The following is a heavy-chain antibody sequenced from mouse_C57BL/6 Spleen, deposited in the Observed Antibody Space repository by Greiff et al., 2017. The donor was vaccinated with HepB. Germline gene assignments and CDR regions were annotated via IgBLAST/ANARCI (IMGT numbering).Heavy chain of an antibody. Sequence: QVQLQQSGPELVKPGASVKISCKASGYAFSSSWMNWVKQRPGKGLEWIGRIYPGDGDTNYNGKFKGKATLTADKSSSTAYMQLSSLTSEDSAVYFCAREKGYYYGSSYLYYFDYWGQGTTLTVSS. CDR3: AREKGYYYGSSYLYYFDY. V-gene: IGHV1-82*01. J-gene: IGHJ2*01. CDR1: GYAFSSSW. D-gene: IGHD1-1*01. CDR2: IYPGDGDT.